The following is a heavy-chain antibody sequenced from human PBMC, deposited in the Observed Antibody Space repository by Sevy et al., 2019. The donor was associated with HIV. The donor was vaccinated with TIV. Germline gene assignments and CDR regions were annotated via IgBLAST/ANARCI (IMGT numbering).Heavy chain of an antibody. D-gene: IGHD3-9*01. CDR1: GFTFSSYW. CDR2: INSDGSST. J-gene: IGHJ4*02. Sequence: GGSLRLSCAASGFTFSSYWMHWVRQAPGKGLVWVSRINSDGSSTSYADSVKGRFTISRDNAKNTLYLQMNSLRAEDTAVYYCARDLPLLTGYYTPSNCFDYWGQGTLVTVSS. V-gene: IGHV3-74*01. CDR3: ARDLPLLTGYYTPSNCFDY.